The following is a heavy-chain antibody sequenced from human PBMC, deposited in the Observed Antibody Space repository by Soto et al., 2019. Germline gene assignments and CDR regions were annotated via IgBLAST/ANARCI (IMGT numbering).Heavy chain of an antibody. CDR3: ARLLAARGYYYYGMDV. J-gene: IGHJ6*02. CDR2: IYPGDSDT. D-gene: IGHD6-6*01. CDR1: GYSFTSYW. Sequence: GESLKISCNGSGYSFTSYWIGLVRQIPGKGLEWMGIIYPGDSDTRYSPSFQGQVTISADKSISTAYLQWSSLKASDTAMYYCARLLAARGYYYYGMDVWGQGTTVTVSS. V-gene: IGHV5-51*01.